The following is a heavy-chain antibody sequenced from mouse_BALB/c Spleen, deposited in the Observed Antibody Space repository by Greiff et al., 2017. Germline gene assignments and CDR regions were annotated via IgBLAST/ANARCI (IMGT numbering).Heavy chain of an antibody. CDR3: ARRGRITTHFDY. D-gene: IGHD1-1*01. V-gene: IGHV3-6*02. CDR2: ISYDGSN. J-gene: IGHJ2*01. CDR1: GYSITSGYY. Sequence: EVQLQESGPGLVKPSQSLSLTCSVTGYSITSGYYWNWIRQFPGNKLEWMGYISYDGSNNYNPSLKNRISITRDTSKNQFFLKLNSVTTEDTATYYCARRGRITTHFDYWGQGTTLTVSS.